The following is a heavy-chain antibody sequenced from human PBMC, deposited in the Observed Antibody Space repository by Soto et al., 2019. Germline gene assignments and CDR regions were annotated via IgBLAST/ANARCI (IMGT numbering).Heavy chain of an antibody. Sequence: GGSLRLSCAASGFIFSSYGMYWVRQAPGKGLEWVSYISSRSDTLYYADSVKGRFTISRDNAKNSVYLQVNNLRDEDTAVYYCARDWDIVILSVPIPNYNYGMDVWGQGTTVTVSS. CDR1: GFIFSSYG. D-gene: IGHD2-15*01. V-gene: IGHV3-48*02. CDR2: ISSRSDTL. J-gene: IGHJ6*02. CDR3: ARDWDIVILSVPIPNYNYGMDV.